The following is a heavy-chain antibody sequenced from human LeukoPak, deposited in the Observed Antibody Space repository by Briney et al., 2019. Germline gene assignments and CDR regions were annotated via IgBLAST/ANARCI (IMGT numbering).Heavy chain of an antibody. CDR1: GFTFSSYA. V-gene: IGHV3-23*01. D-gene: IGHD6-19*01. Sequence: QPGGSLRLSCAASGFTFSSYAMSWVRQTPGKGLEWVSGISGSGGNTYHADSVKGRFTISRDNSKNTLYLQMKSPRAEDTAVYYCARLAWLDRNFDYWGQGTLLTVSS. CDR2: ISGSGGNT. CDR3: ARLAWLDRNFDY. J-gene: IGHJ4*02.